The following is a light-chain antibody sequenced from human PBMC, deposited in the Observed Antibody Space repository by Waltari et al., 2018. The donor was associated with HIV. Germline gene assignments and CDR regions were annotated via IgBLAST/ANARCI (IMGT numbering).Light chain of an antibody. CDR3: QQLDRYPRT. V-gene: IGKV1-9*01. CDR2: AAS. CDR1: QGVTPY. J-gene: IGKJ1*01. Sequence: DIQFTQSPSFLSASVGDRVTITCRASQGVTPYLAWYQQRPGTAPKLLIYAASTVQSGVPSRFSGSGAETEFTLTISSLPPEDLATYDGQQLDRYPRTSGQGTKVEIK.